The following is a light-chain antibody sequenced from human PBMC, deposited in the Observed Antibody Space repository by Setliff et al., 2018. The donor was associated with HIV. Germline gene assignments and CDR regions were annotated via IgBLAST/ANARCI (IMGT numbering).Light chain of an antibody. CDR1: SSDVGGYNY. CDR2: DVN. Sequence: QSVLAQPASVSGSPGQSITISCTGTSSDVGGYNYVSWYQQHPGKAPKLMIYDVNNRPSGISHRFSGSKSGNTASLTISGLQAGDEADYYCSSYRGSSGLVFGGGTKVTVL. CDR3: SSYRGSSGLV. V-gene: IGLV2-14*03. J-gene: IGLJ2*01.